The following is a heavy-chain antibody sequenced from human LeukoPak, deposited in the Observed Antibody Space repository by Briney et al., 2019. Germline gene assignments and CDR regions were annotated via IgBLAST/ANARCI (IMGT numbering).Heavy chain of an antibody. J-gene: IGHJ4*02. D-gene: IGHD5-18*01. V-gene: IGHV3-66*01. CDR1: GFTVSSNY. CDR3: AKASQLWSIVDY. CDR2: IYSGGST. Sequence: GRSLRPSCAASGFTVSSNYMSWVRQAPGKGLELVSVIYSGGSTYYADTVKGRFTISRDNSKNTLYLQINSLRAEDTAVYYCAKASQLWSIVDYWGQGTLVTVSS.